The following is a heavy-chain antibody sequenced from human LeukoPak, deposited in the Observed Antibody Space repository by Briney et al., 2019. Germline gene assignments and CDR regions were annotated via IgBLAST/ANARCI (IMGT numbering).Heavy chain of an antibody. J-gene: IGHJ4*02. CDR2: INHSGST. CDR1: GGSFSGYY. V-gene: IGHV4-34*01. Sequence: SETLSLTCAVYGGSFSGYYWSWIRQPPGRGLEWIGEINHSGSTNYNPSLKSRVTISVDTSKNQFSLKLSSVTAADTAVYYCARHARGIWFGELLPADYWGQGTLVTVSS. D-gene: IGHD3-10*01. CDR3: ARHARGIWFGELLPADY.